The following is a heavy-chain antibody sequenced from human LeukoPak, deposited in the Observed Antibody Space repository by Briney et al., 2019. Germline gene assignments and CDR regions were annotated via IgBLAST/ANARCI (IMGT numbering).Heavy chain of an antibody. D-gene: IGHD3-10*01. J-gene: IGHJ4*02. CDR2: IYYSGST. V-gene: IGHV4-39*01. CDR1: GGSISSTSYY. Sequence: PSETLSLTCTVSGGSISSTSYYWGWIRQPPGKGLKWIGSIYYSGSTYYNPSLKSRVTISVDTSKNQFSLKLSSVTAADTAVYYCATRTMVRGVRYRGQGTLVTVSS. CDR3: ATRTMVRGVRY.